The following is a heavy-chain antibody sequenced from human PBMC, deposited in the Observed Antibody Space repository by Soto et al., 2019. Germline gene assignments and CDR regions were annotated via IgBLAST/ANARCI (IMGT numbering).Heavy chain of an antibody. CDR2: IIPIFGTA. D-gene: IGHD3-3*01. CDR1: RGNLSSYA. J-gene: IGHJ6*02. Sequence: GASVKASCKASRGNLSSYAISWVRQAPGQGVEWMGGIIPIFGTANYAQKFQGRVTITADESTSTAYMELSSLRSEDTAVYYCARSRWAGYYDFCTYGMDVWGQGTTVTVSS. CDR3: ARSRWAGYYDFCTYGMDV. V-gene: IGHV1-69*13.